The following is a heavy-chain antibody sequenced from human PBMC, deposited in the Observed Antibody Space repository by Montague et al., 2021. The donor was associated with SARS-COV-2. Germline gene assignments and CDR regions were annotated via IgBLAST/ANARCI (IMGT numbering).Heavy chain of an antibody. V-gene: IGHV3-30*04. Sequence: SLRLSCAASGFTFSSYAMHWVRQAPGKGLECVAVISYDGSNKYYADSVKGRFTISRDNSKNTLYLQMNSLRAEDTAVYYCARNYYDSSDHFDYWGQGTLVTVSS. CDR1: GFTFSSYA. CDR2: ISYDGSNK. D-gene: IGHD3-22*01. CDR3: ARNYYDSSDHFDY. J-gene: IGHJ4*02.